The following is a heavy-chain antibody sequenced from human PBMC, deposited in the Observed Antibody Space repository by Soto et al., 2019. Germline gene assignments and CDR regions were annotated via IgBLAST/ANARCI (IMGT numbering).Heavy chain of an antibody. CDR1: GGSISSSSYY. D-gene: IGHD3-9*01. V-gene: IGHV4-39*01. J-gene: IGHJ1*01. CDR2: IYYSGST. Sequence: SETLSLTCTFSGGSISSSSYYWGWIRQPPGKGLEWIGSIYYSGSTYYNPSLKGRVTISVDTSKNQFSLKLSSVTAADTAVYYCARHRRAKYYDILTGWPEYFQHWGQGTLVTVSS. CDR3: ARHRRAKYYDILTGWPEYFQH.